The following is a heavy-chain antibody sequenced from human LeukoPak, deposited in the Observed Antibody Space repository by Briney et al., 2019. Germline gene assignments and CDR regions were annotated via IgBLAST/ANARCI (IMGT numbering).Heavy chain of an antibody. D-gene: IGHD2-15*01. Sequence: PSETLSLTCTVSGASISSSNYYWGWIRQPPGKGLEWIGYISYSGSTYYNPSLKSRVTISIDTSKNQFSLKLTSVPAADTAVYYCAREGLGSGRGGDFDLWGRGTLVTVSS. J-gene: IGHJ2*01. CDR3: AREGLGSGRGGDFDL. CDR2: ISYSGST. CDR1: GASISSSNYY. V-gene: IGHV4-39*07.